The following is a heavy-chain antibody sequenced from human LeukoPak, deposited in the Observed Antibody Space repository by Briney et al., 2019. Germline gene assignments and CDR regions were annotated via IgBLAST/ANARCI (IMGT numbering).Heavy chain of an antibody. CDR1: GFTFSDYY. Sequence: PGGSLRLSCAASGFTFSDYYMSWIRQAPGKGLEWVSYISNSDSTIYYADSVKGRFTISRDNAKNSLYLQMNSLRAEDTAVYYCARGLRTRIVGATCFDYWGQGTLVTVSS. V-gene: IGHV3-11*04. CDR3: ARGLRTRIVGATCFDY. CDR2: ISNSDSTI. J-gene: IGHJ4*02. D-gene: IGHD1-26*01.